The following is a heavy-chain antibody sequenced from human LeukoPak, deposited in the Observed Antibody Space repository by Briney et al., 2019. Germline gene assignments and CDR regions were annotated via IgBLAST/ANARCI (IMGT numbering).Heavy chain of an antibody. J-gene: IGHJ4*02. D-gene: IGHD6-13*01. CDR3: ARVTGYMTEDYFDY. V-gene: IGHV4-59*02. Sequence: SETLSLTCTVSGGAVNSYYWSWIRQTPGKGLEWIGYISHSGNTDYAPSLKSRVTISVDTSKNQFSLRLSSVTAADTAVYYCARVTGYMTEDYFDYWGQGTLITVSS. CDR1: GGAVNSYY. CDR2: ISHSGNT.